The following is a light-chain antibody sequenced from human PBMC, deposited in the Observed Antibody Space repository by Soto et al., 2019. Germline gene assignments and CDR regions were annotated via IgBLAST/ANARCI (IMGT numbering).Light chain of an antibody. CDR1: QSISVW. J-gene: IGKJ1*01. CDR3: QHYNSYSPT. V-gene: IGKV1-5*03. Sequence: DIQMTQSPVTLSASVGDRVTITCRASQSISVWLAWYQQKAGKAPNLLIYKASRLESGVPSRFSGSGSETEFTLTISGLQPGDSTTYYCQHYNSYSPTFGQGTKVDIK. CDR2: KAS.